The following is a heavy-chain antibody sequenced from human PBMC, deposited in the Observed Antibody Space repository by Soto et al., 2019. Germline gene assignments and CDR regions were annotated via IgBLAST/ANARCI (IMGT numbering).Heavy chain of an antibody. Sequence: GSSVKVSCKAIGYSFTSHYMHWVRQAPGQGLEWMGTIFPGGVNIAYAQKFEGRVTMTKDTTTSTVYMELNSLTSEDTAVYYCARDQSWHDLVWCFDPWG. CDR3: ARDQSWHDLVWCFDP. D-gene: IGHD1-1*01. CDR2: IFPGGVNI. J-gene: IGHJ5*02. CDR1: GYSFTSHY. V-gene: IGHV1-46*03.